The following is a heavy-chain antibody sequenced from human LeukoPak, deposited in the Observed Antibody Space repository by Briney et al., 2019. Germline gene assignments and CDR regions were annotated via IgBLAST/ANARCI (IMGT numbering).Heavy chain of an antibody. D-gene: IGHD3-9*01. CDR3: ARAQYYDILTGYTAPYYFDY. V-gene: IGHV4-59*01. CDR2: FYNSGRS. Sequence: KSSETLSLTCTVSDDSISDYYRGWIRQPPGKGLEWIGYFYNSGRSTYNPSLKSRVTISVDTSKNQFSLKLSSVTAADTAVYYCARAQYYDILTGYTAPYYFDYWGQGTLVTVSS. J-gene: IGHJ4*02. CDR1: DDSISDYY.